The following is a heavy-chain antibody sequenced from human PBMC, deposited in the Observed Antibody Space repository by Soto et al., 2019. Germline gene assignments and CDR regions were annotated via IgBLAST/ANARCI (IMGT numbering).Heavy chain of an antibody. CDR2: IKQDGSEK. J-gene: IGHJ5*02. CDR3: ARENWWLLSRDNWFDP. CDR1: GFTFSSYW. Sequence: GGSLRLSCAASGFTFSSYWMSWVRQAPGKGLEWVANIKQDGSEKYYVDSVKGRFTISRDNAKNSLYLQMNSLRAEDTAVYYCARENWWLLSRDNWFDPWGQGTLVTVSS. V-gene: IGHV3-7*05. D-gene: IGHD3-3*01.